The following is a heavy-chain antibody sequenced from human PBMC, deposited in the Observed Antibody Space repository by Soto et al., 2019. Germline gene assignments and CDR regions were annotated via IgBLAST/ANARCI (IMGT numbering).Heavy chain of an antibody. CDR2: IIPIFGTA. V-gene: IGHV1-69*06. Sequence: QVQLVQSGAEVKKPGSSVKVSCKASGGTFSSYAISWVRQAPGQGLEWMGGIIPIFGTANYAQKFQGRVTITADKSTSTAYMELSSLRSEDTAVYYCARDGDYCDSSGYGDLWGAFDIWGQGTMVTVSS. J-gene: IGHJ3*02. CDR1: GGTFSSYA. D-gene: IGHD3-22*01. CDR3: ARDGDYCDSSGYGDLWGAFDI.